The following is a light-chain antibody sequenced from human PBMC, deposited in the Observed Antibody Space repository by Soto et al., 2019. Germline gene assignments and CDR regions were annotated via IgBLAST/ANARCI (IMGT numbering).Light chain of an antibody. CDR2: DAS. Sequence: EIVLTQSPATLSLSPGERATLSCRASQSIRNYLAWYQQKPGQAPRLLIYDASNRATGIPGRFSGSGSGTDFTLTISSLEPEDFAVYYCQQRSNRPWTFGQGTKVEIK. CDR1: QSIRNY. J-gene: IGKJ1*01. CDR3: QQRSNRPWT. V-gene: IGKV3-11*01.